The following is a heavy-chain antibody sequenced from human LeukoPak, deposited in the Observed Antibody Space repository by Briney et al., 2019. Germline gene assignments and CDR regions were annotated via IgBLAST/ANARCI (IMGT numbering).Heavy chain of an antibody. J-gene: IGHJ5*02. V-gene: IGHV4-39*01. CDR3: ARKGGGQLVNTRRWFDP. CDR1: GGSISSSSYY. CDR2: IYYSGST. Sequence: PSETLSLTCTVSGGSISSSSYYWGWIRQPPGKGLEWIGSIYYSGSTYYNPSLKSRVTISVDTSKNQFSLKLSPVTAADTAVYYCARKGGGQLVNTRRWFDPWGQGTLVTVSS. D-gene: IGHD6-6*01.